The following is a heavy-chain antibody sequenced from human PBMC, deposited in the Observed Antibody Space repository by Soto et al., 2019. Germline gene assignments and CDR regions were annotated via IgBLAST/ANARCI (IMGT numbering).Heavy chain of an antibody. Sequence: SETLSLTCTVSGGSISSGGYYWSWIRQHPGKGLEWIGYIYYSGSTYYNPSLKSRVTISVDTSKNKFSLKLSSVTAADTAVYYCARAPAGRYYDSSGYPALYYFDYWGQGTLVTVSS. CDR1: GGSISSGGYY. D-gene: IGHD3-22*01. V-gene: IGHV4-31*03. CDR2: IYYSGST. CDR3: ARAPAGRYYDSSGYPALYYFDY. J-gene: IGHJ4*02.